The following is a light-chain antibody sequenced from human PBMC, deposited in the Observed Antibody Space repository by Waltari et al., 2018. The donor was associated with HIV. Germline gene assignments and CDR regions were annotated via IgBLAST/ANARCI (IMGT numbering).Light chain of an antibody. Sequence: SYELTQPPSVSVSPGQTARITCSGDKLEDKYVCWYQQKPGQSPGLVLYKDRERPSWIPQRFSGSNSGNTATLTISGTQATDEADYFCQAWDGSNGVFGGGTKLTVL. CDR2: KDR. J-gene: IGLJ3*02. CDR3: QAWDGSNGV. V-gene: IGLV3-1*01. CDR1: KLEDKY.